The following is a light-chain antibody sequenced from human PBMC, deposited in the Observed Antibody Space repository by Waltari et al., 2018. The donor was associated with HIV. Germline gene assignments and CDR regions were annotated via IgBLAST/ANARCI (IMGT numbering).Light chain of an antibody. Sequence: QSVSTQPPPVSGAPGQRVTISRTGDNSNIGAGQCAPCYPYLPDTGPKRVIFEVTSLPSGVSDRFSGFRSGNSACLAVIALQAEDEAEYYCQSSASGRGGGPWGFGGGTTLTLL. CDR3: QSSASGRGGGPWG. CDR2: EVT. J-gene: IGLJ3*02. V-gene: IGLV1-40*01. CDR1: NSNIGAGQC.